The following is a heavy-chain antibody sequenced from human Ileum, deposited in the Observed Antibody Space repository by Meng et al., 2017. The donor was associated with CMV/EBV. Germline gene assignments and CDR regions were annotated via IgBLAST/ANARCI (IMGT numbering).Heavy chain of an antibody. CDR1: GFTFGAYE. Sequence: GESLKISCAGSGFTFGAYEMNWVRQAPGKGLEWVAHIIITSETVHYGESVKGRFTISRDNAKNSLYLQMNSLRAEDTARYYCARGDCTGYSCYMDVWGQGTSVTVSS. CDR3: ARGDCTGYSCYMDV. J-gene: IGHJ6*02. D-gene: IGHD2-15*01. CDR2: IIITSETV. V-gene: IGHV3-48*03.